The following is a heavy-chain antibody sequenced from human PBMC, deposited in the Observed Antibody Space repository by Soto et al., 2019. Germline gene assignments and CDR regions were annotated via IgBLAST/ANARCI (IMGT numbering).Heavy chain of an antibody. Sequence: RGESLKISCKGSGYRFTNYWIGWVRQMPGKGLEWMGIIYPGDSGTRYSPYFQGQVTISADKSISTAYLQWSSLKASDTAIYYCARQEELELGADAFDYWGQGTLVTVSS. D-gene: IGHD1-7*01. CDR3: ARQEELELGADAFDY. V-gene: IGHV5-51*01. CDR1: GYRFTNYW. J-gene: IGHJ4*02. CDR2: IYPGDSGT.